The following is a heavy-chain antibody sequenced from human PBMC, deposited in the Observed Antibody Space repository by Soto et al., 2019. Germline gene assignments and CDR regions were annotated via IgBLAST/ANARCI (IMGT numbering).Heavy chain of an antibody. CDR1: GFTFSSYG. Sequence: PGGSLRLSCAASGFTFSSYGMHWVRQAPGKGLEWVAVIWYDGSNKYYADSVKGRFTISRDNSKNTLYLQMNSLRAEDTAVYYCATSTFTWYYYGMDVWGQGTTVTVSS. D-gene: IGHD3-10*01. J-gene: IGHJ6*02. CDR3: ATSTFTWYYYGMDV. CDR2: IWYDGSNK. V-gene: IGHV3-33*01.